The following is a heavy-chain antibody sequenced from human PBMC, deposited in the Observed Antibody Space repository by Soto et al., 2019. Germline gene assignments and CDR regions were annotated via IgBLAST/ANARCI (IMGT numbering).Heavy chain of an antibody. D-gene: IGHD1-26*01. CDR1: GGSISSGGYY. J-gene: IGHJ4*02. V-gene: IGHV4-31*03. CDR2: IYYIGST. Sequence: QVQLQESGPGLVKPSQTLSLTCTVSGGSISSGGYYWSWIRQHPGKGLEWIGYIYYIGSTYYNPTLKSRVTLSVDTSKNQFSLKLSSVTAADTAVYYCAREGGIVGATAADYWGQGTLVTVSS. CDR3: AREGGIVGATAADY.